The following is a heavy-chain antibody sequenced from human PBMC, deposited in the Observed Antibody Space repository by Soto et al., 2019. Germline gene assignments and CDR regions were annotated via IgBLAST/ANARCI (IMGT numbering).Heavy chain of an antibody. V-gene: IGHV1-69*01. Sequence: QVQVVQSGVEVRRPGSSVKVSCKASGDTFKNCVISWVRQAPGQGLEWMGGIIPLFGTTDFAQRFQGRLTITTDESTTTAYMELSRLRSEDTATYYCAAELGFGKLSVVWCQGTTVIGSS. D-gene: IGHD3-10*01. CDR2: IIPLFGTT. CDR3: AAELGFGKLSVV. J-gene: IGHJ6*02. CDR1: GDTFKNCV.